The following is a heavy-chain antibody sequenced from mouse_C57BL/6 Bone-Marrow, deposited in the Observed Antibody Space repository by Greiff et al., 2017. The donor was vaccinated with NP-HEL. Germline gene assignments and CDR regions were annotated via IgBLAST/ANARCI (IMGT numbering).Heavy chain of an antibody. CDR2: VYPYNGGT. CDR1: GFTFTDYY. J-gene: IGHJ2*01. D-gene: IGHD1-1*01. CDR3: ARSTTVVATNYFDY. V-gene: IGHV1-36*01. Sequence: VQLQQSGPVLVKPGPSVKISCKASGFTFTDYYMHWVKQSHGKSLEWIGLVYPYNGGTSYTQKFKGKATLTVDTSSSTAYMALNSLTSEDSAVYYCARSTTVVATNYFDYWGQGTTLTVSS.